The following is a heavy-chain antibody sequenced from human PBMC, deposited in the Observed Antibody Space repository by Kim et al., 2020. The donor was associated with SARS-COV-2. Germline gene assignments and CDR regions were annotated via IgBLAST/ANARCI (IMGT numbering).Heavy chain of an antibody. D-gene: IGHD2-21*01. CDR2: IGNDGRNK. V-gene: IGHV3-30*18. J-gene: IGHJ2*01. CDR3: AKEFGAIARSYWYFDL. Sequence: GGSLRLSCAASGFTFSNYGMHWVRQAPGKGLEWVAVIGNDGRNKYYADSVKGRFTLSRDNSKNTLYLQMNSLRAEDTAVYYCAKEFGAIARSYWYFDLWG. CDR1: GFTFSNYG.